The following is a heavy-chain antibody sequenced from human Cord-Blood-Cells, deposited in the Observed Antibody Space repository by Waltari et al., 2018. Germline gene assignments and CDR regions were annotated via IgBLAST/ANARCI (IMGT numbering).Heavy chain of an antibody. J-gene: IGHJ6*02. Sequence: QVQLVQSGAEVKKPGASVKVSCKASGYTFTGYYKHWVRPAPGQGLEWMGWINPNSGGTNYAQKFQGWVTMTRDTSISTAYMELSRLRSDDTAVYYCARTSIVGATRYYYYGMDVWGQGTTVTVSS. D-gene: IGHD1-26*01. V-gene: IGHV1-2*04. CDR3: ARTSIVGATRYYYYGMDV. CDR1: GYTFTGYY. CDR2: INPNSGGT.